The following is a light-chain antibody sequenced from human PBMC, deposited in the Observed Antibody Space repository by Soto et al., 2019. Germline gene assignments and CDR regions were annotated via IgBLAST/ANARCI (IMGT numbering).Light chain of an antibody. CDR3: LQDHIYPWT. J-gene: IGKJ1*01. CDR2: AAS. V-gene: IGKV1-6*01. CDR1: QDIRNG. Sequence: AVQMTQSPSSLSASVGDRVTITCRASQDIRNGLGWYRQKPGKAPELLIYAASSLQSGVPSRFSGSASGTDFTLTISSLQPEDFATYYCLQDHIYPWTFGQGIKVEI.